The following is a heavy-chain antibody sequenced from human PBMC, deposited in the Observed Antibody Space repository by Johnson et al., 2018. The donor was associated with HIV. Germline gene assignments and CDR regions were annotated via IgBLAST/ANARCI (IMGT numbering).Heavy chain of an antibody. V-gene: IGHV3-30*02. CDR3: AKDFGLDWGNGFDI. CDR1: GFNFNTCG. Sequence: VQLVESGGGVVQPGGSLRLSCAASGFNFNTCGMHWVRQAPGKGLEWVAFERYNEVNKFYADSVKGRLTISRDNSKNMLYLEMNSLRAEDTAVYYCAKDFGLDWGNGFDIWGQGTMVTVSS. J-gene: IGHJ3*02. CDR2: ERYNEVNK. D-gene: IGHD3-16*01.